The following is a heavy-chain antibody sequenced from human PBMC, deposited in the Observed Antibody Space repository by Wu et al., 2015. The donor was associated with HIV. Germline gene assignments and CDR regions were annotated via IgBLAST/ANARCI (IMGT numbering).Heavy chain of an antibody. V-gene: IGHV1-46*01. J-gene: IGHJ3*02. CDR3: ARDPQWVRGVFAFDI. Sequence: QVQLVQSGAGVKKPGASVRLSCRPFGYTFTSYFIHWVRQAPGQGPEWMGVINPHSGTTDYAQKFQGRVNMTRDTSTSRVYMDLNSLRSEDTAVYYCARDPQWVRGVFAFDIWGQGTMVTVSS. CDR1: GYTFTSYF. CDR2: INPHSGTT. D-gene: IGHD3-10*01.